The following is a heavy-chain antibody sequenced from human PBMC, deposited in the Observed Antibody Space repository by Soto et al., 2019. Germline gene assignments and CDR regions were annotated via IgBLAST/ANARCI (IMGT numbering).Heavy chain of an antibody. CDR1: GFTFSSYS. V-gene: IGHV3-21*01. J-gene: IGHJ1*01. CDR3: MRVTFHSDSHPYYGY. CDR2: ISSSGSYI. D-gene: IGHD3-22*01. Sequence: EVQLVESGGGLVKPGGSLRLSCAASGFTFSSYSMNWVREAAGKGLEWVSSISSSGSYIYYADSVKGRFTISRDNAKNSLYLQMNSLRAEDTAVYYCMRVTFHSDSHPYYGYWGQRTVVTVSS.